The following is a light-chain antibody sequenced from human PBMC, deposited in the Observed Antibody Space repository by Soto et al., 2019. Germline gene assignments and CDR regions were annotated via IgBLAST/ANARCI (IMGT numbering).Light chain of an antibody. CDR2: AVS. CDR3: CSYTSRTTYV. V-gene: IGLV2-14*01. CDR1: ASDVGGYNY. J-gene: IGLJ1*01. Sequence: QSALTQPASGSGSPGQSITISCTGTASDVGGYNYVSWYQQHPGKAPKLMIHAVSNRPSGISSRFSGSKSGNTASLTISGLQSEDEADYFCCSYTSRTTYVFGTGTKLTVL.